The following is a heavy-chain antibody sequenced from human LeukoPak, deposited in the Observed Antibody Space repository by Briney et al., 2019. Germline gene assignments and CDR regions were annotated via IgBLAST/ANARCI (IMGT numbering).Heavy chain of an antibody. D-gene: IGHD2-8*01. V-gene: IGHV3-53*01. J-gene: IGHJ3*02. Sequence: PGGSLRLSCAASRFTGSSNYMSWVRQAQGKRLEWFSVIYSGGSTYYADSVKGLFTISRDNSKNTLYLSMHSLRAEDTAVYYCARDPWLMDVRGAFDIWGQGTMVTVSS. CDR3: ARDPWLMDVRGAFDI. CDR1: RFTGSSNY. CDR2: IYSGGST.